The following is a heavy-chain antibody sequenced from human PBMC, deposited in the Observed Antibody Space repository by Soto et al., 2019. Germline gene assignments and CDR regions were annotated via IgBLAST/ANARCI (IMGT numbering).Heavy chain of an antibody. D-gene: IGHD3-10*01. CDR1: GFTFSAFG. CDR2: ISYDGILK. V-gene: IGHV3-30*18. CDR3: AKDFKISGGHYGSLNYYYGMDV. Sequence: QVHLAESGGGVVQPGRSLRLSCEASGFTFSAFGMHWVRQAPGKGLEWVAIISYDGILKYYADSVKGRFTISRDTSKSALYLQMNSLRPEDTAVYYCAKDFKISGGHYGSLNYYYGMDVWGQGTTVTVSS. J-gene: IGHJ6*02.